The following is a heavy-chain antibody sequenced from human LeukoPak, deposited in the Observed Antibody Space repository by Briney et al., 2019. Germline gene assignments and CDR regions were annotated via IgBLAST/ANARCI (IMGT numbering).Heavy chain of an antibody. CDR1: GFTFSSYG. V-gene: IGHV3-30*02. Sequence: PGGSLRLSCAASGFTFSSYGMHWVRQAPGKGLEWVAFIRYDGSNKYYADSVKGRFTISRDNSKNTLYLQMNSLRAVDTAVYYCAKWVAARTPFDYWGQGTLVTVSS. CDR2: IRYDGSNK. J-gene: IGHJ4*02. CDR3: AKWVAARTPFDY. D-gene: IGHD6-6*01.